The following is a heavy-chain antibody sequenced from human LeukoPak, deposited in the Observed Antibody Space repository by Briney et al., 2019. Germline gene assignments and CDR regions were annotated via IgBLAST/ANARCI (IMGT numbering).Heavy chain of an antibody. D-gene: IGHD3-10*02. J-gene: IGHJ6*04. Sequence: SGGSLRLSCAASGFTFNRYAMSWVRQAPGEGLEWVSAIWGSDGDTFYADSVKGRFTISRDNAKNSLYLQINSLRAEDTAVYYCAELGITMIGGVWGKGTTVTISS. CDR1: GFTFNRYA. V-gene: IGHV3-23*01. CDR3: AELGITMIGGV. CDR2: IWGSDGDT.